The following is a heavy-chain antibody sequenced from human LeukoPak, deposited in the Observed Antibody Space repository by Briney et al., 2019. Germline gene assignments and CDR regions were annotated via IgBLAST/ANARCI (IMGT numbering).Heavy chain of an antibody. CDR2: ISGDGGAT. V-gene: IGHV3-43*02. J-gene: IGHJ4*02. CDR1: GFTFDDYV. CDR3: AKGGYTYGGRLFDY. Sequence: PGGSLRLSCAASGFTFDDYVMHWVRQAPGKGLEWVSFISGDGGATYYADSAKGRFTISRDNSRKSLYLQMHSLRTEDTALYYCAKGGYTYGGRLFDYWGQGTLVTVSS. D-gene: IGHD5-18*01.